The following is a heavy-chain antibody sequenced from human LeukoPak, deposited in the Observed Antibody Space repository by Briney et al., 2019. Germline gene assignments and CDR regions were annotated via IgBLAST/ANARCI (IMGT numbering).Heavy chain of an antibody. Sequence: GGSLRLSCAASGFTFSSYEMNWVRQAPGKGLEWVSYISSSGSTIYYADSVKGRFTISRDNAKNSLYLQMNSLRAEDTAVYYCARFEYCSGGSCYRKAYYYYGMDVWGQGTRSPSP. J-gene: IGHJ6*02. CDR2: ISSSGSTI. CDR1: GFTFSSYE. V-gene: IGHV3-48*03. D-gene: IGHD2-15*01. CDR3: ARFEYCSGGSCYRKAYYYYGMDV.